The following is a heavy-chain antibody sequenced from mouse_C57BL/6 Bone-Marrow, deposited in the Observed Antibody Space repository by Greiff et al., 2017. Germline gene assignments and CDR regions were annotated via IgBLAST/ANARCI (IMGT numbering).Heavy chain of an antibody. CDR2: INPYHGGT. D-gene: IGHD1-2*01. CDR1: GYTFTDYY. J-gene: IGHJ3*01. V-gene: IGHV1-19*01. Sequence: EVQLQQSGPVLVKPGASVKMSCKASGYTFTDYYMNWVKQSHGKSLEWIGVINPYHGGTSYNQKFKGKATLTVYKSSSTAYMELNSLTSEDSAVYYCARRLQGYRFAYWGQGTLATVSA. CDR3: ARRLQGYRFAY.